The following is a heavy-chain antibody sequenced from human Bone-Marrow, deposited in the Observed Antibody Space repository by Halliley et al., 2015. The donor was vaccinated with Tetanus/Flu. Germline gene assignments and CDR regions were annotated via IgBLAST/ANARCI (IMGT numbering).Heavy chain of an antibody. CDR2: IFLNGGT. Sequence: TLSLTCSVSGGSLSGYHWSWVRQPPGKGLEWIAHIFLNGGTNYNPTLKSRLTMSVDTSKNQLSLRLSSVTAADTAVYYCARDGAGRAHFGMDVWGQGTTVIVSS. CDR3: ARDGAGRAHFGMDV. D-gene: IGHD3-10*01. J-gene: IGHJ6*02. V-gene: IGHV4-59*01. CDR1: GGSLSGYH.